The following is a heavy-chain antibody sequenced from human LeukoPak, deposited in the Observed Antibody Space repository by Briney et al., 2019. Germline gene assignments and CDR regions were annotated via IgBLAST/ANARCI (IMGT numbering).Heavy chain of an antibody. Sequence: PGGSVRLSCVASGFTFSNYAMNWVRQAPGKGLEWVSGITDSCSRTYYADSVKGRFTISRDNSDNTLYLQMNTLRPEDTAIYFCAKSIVAQWVTDYWGQGTLVTVSS. CDR3: AKSIVAQWVTDY. V-gene: IGHV3-23*01. J-gene: IGHJ4*02. CDR1: GFTFSNYA. CDR2: ITDSCSRT. D-gene: IGHD2/OR15-2a*01.